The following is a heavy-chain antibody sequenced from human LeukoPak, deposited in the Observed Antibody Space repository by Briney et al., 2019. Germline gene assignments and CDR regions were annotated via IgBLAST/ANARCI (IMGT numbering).Heavy chain of an antibody. V-gene: IGHV4-38-2*01. D-gene: IGHD1-7*01. J-gene: IGHJ4*02. CDR3: ARSGTTSGAYY. Sequence: ETLSLTCVVSGYSISSGYHWGWIRQPPGKGREWIGSMSHSGSTYYNPSLKSRVTISVDTSKNQFSLKLSSVTAADTAVYYCARSGTTSGAYYWGQGTLVTVSS. CDR2: MSHSGST. CDR1: GYSISSGYH.